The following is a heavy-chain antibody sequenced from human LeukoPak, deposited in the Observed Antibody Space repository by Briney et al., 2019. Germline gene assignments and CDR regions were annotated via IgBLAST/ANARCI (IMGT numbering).Heavy chain of an antibody. J-gene: IGHJ4*02. CDR3: ARGLDY. CDR2: IYYSGST. Sequence: SETLSLTCTVSGGSISSSSYYWGWIRQPPGKGLEWIGSIYYSGSTYYNPSLKSRVSISVNTSKNQFSLKLSSVTAADTAVYYCARGLDYWGQGTLVTVSS. CDR1: GGSISSSSYY. V-gene: IGHV4-39*01.